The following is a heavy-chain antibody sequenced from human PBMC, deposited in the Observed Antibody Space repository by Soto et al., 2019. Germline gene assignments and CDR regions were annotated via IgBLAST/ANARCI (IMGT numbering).Heavy chain of an antibody. CDR2: IDYSGST. CDR3: ARGGDSTGWYNWFDP. J-gene: IGHJ5*02. Sequence: QVQRQESGPGLVKPSETLSLTCTVSGGSIRSYCWSWIRQPPGKGLEWIGYIDYSGSTSYNPSLKSRVTISLDTSKNQFSLGLSSVTAAHTAVYQCARGGDSTGWYNWFDPWGQGTLVTVSS. D-gene: IGHD6-19*01. CDR1: GGSIRSYC. V-gene: IGHV4-59*01.